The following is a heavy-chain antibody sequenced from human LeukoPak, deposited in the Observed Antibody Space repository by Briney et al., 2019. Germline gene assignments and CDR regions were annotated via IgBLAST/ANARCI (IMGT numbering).Heavy chain of an antibody. J-gene: IGHJ4*02. CDR3: ARYVVTSACFDS. Sequence: GGSLRLSCAASGFTLSGYWMHWVRQAPGKGLVWVSRMNSDGTTTTYADSVRGRFTISRDNAKNTLYLQVNSLRAEDTAVYYCARYVVTSACFDSWGQGTLVTVSS. CDR1: GFTLSGYW. CDR2: MNSDGTTT. D-gene: IGHD2-21*02. V-gene: IGHV3-74*01.